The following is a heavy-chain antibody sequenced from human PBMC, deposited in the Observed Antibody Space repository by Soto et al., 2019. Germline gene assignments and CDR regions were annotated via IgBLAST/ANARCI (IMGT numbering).Heavy chain of an antibody. CDR1: GFTLSRYD. CDR2: IGSGGDT. Sequence: EVQLVESGGGLVQPGGSLRLSCAASGFTLSRYDIHWVRQATGEGLAWVSGIGSGGDTHYADSVKGRFIISREDGKNSVYLQMNNLRVGDPAVYYCTRKTPPTGMEGWAQGARVTVSS. CDR3: TRKTPPTGMEG. D-gene: IGHD3-9*01. V-gene: IGHV3-13*01. J-gene: IGHJ6*02.